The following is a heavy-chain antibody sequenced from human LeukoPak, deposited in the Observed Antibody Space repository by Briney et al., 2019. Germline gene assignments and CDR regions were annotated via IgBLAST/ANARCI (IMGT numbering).Heavy chain of an antibody. D-gene: IGHD6-19*01. V-gene: IGHV3-23*01. CDR1: GFTFGSYA. Sequence: GGSLRLSCAASGFTFGSYAMTWVRQAPGKGLEWVSVITGSDLSTYYADSVRGRFTIARDNSKNTLYLQMNSLRADDTAVYYCAKHRGSGVAGTGGVESWGQGTLVTVSS. CDR2: ITGSDLST. J-gene: IGHJ4*02. CDR3: AKHRGSGVAGTGGVES.